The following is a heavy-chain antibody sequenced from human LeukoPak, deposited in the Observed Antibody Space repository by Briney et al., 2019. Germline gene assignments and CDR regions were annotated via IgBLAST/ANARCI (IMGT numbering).Heavy chain of an antibody. D-gene: IGHD3-16*01. CDR2: ISHDGSNK. J-gene: IGHJ4*02. V-gene: IGHV3-30-3*01. CDR1: GFTFSSYA. Sequence: GRSLRLSCAASGFTFSSYAIHWVRQAPGKGLEWVAVISHDGSNKNYADSVKGRFTISRDNSQNTLYLQMNSLRAEDTAVYYCARDGPGGVVVDYWGQGTLVTVSS. CDR3: ARDGPGGVVVDY.